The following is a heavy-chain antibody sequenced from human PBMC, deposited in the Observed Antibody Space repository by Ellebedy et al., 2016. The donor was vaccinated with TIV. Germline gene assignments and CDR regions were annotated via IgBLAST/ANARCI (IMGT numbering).Heavy chain of an antibody. CDR2: IKRKNDGGTT. D-gene: IGHD3-10*01. CDR3: NSDPSSYRWSYGSGRYLDY. J-gene: IGHJ4*02. CDR1: GFTFSHAW. Sequence: PGGSLRLSCATSGFTFSHAWMSWVRQAPGKGLEWVGRIKRKNDGGTTDYAAPVKGRFTISRDDYKTRLYLQMNSMKIEDTGVYYCNSDPSSYRWSYGSGRYLDYWGQGTLVTGSS. V-gene: IGHV3-15*01.